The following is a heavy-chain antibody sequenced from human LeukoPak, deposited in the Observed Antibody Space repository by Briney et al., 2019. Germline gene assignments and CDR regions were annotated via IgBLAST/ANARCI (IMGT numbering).Heavy chain of an antibody. D-gene: IGHD4-23*01. CDR3: ARHTTVGGSLRFDY. CDR1: GYGFSSYW. Sequence: GESLKISCQGSGYGFSSYWIGWVRQMPGKGLEYMGIICPGDSDTRYSQSFQGQVTISADKSITTAYLQWSGLKASDTAMYYCARHTTVGGSLRFDYWGQGTLVSVSS. V-gene: IGHV5-51*01. CDR2: ICPGDSDT. J-gene: IGHJ4*02.